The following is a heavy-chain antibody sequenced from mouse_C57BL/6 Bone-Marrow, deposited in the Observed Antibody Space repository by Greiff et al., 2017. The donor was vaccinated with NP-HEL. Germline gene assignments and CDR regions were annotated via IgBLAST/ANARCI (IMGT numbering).Heavy chain of an antibody. D-gene: IGHD2-4*01. CDR3: VRTYDYGPYYYAMDY. V-gene: IGHV10-3*01. CDR2: IRSKSSNYAT. J-gene: IGHJ4*01. Sequence: EVKLVESGGGLVQPKGSLKLSCAASGFTFTTYAMHWVRQAPGKGLEWVARIRSKSSNYATYYADSVKDRFTISRDDSQSKHYLQMNNLKTEDTAMYYSVRTYDYGPYYYAMDYWGQGTSVTVSS. CDR1: GFTFTTYA.